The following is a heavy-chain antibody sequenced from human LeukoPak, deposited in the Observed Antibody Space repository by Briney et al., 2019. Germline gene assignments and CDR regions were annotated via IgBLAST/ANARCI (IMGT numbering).Heavy chain of an antibody. V-gene: IGHV5-10-1*01. CDR3: ARPSDLWFGDNWNAFDI. CDR2: IDPSDSYT. CDR1: GYSFTNYW. Sequence: GESLKISCKGSGYSFTNYWISWVRQMPGKGLEWMGRIDPSDSYTNYSPSFQGHVTISADKSISTAYLQWSSLKASDTAMYYCARPSDLWFGDNWNAFDIWGQGTMVTVSS. J-gene: IGHJ3*02. D-gene: IGHD3-10*01.